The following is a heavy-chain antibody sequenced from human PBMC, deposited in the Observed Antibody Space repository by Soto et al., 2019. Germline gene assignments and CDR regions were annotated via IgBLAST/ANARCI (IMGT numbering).Heavy chain of an antibody. CDR1: GYSISSGYY. CDR3: ARFGAAAGY. CDR2: IYHSGST. D-gene: IGHD6-13*01. V-gene: IGHV4-38-2*01. Sequence: PETLSLTCAVSGYSISSGYYWGWIRQPPGKGLEWIGSIYHSGSTYYNPSLKSRVTISVDTSKNQFSLKLSSVTAADTAVYYCARFGAAAGYWGQGTLVTVSS. J-gene: IGHJ4*02.